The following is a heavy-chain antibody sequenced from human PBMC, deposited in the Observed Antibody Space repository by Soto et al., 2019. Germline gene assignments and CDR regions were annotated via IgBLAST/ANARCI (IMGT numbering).Heavy chain of an antibody. CDR2: IYYSGST. V-gene: IGHV4-30-4*01. Sequence: SETLSLTCTVSGGSISSGDYYWSWIRQPPGKGLEWIGYIYYSGSTYYNPSLKSRVTISVDTSKNQFSLKLSSVTAADTAVYYCARDHGFSSGYYSDYWGQGTLVTVSS. D-gene: IGHD3-22*01. CDR1: GGSISSGDYY. J-gene: IGHJ4*02. CDR3: ARDHGFSSGYYSDY.